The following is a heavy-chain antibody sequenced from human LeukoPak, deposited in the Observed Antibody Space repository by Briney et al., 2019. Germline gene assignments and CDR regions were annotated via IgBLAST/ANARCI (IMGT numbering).Heavy chain of an antibody. D-gene: IGHD2-2*01. J-gene: IGHJ4*02. CDR2: VSGTGGSA. CDR3: AKAGYCSSTSCLHGLFDY. CDR1: GFTFSNYW. Sequence: PGGSLRLSCAVSGFTFSNYWMNWVRQAPGKGLEWVSAVSGTGGSAYYVDSVKGRFTISRDNSKNTLYLQMNSLRAEDTATYYCAKAGYCSSTSCLHGLFDYWGQGTLVTVSS. V-gene: IGHV3-23*01.